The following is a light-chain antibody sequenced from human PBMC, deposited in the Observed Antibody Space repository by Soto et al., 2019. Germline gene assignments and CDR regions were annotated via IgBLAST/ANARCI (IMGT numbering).Light chain of an antibody. CDR3: QQYSGYPFT. Sequence: DIQMTQSPSTLSASVGDRVTITCRASQSISSWLAWYQQKPGKAPKLLIYKASSLESGVPSRFSGSGSGTGFTLTISSLQPDDFATYFCQQYSGYPFTFGPGTKVDIQ. J-gene: IGKJ3*01. CDR2: KAS. V-gene: IGKV1-5*03. CDR1: QSISSW.